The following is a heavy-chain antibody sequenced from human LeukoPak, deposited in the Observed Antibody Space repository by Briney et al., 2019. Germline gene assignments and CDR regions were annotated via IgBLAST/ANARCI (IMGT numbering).Heavy chain of an antibody. V-gene: IGHV4-59*01. CDR2: VYDSGTT. CDR3: ARVSWFPGTSYYYMDV. Sequence: SETLSLTCTVSGGSISRYYWSWIRQPPGKGQEWFGNVYDSGTTNYNPSLKSRVTISVDTSKNQFSLKLSPVTTADTAVYYCARVSWFPGTSYYYMDVWGKGTTVTVSS. CDR1: GGSISRYY. D-gene: IGHD1-1*01. J-gene: IGHJ6*03.